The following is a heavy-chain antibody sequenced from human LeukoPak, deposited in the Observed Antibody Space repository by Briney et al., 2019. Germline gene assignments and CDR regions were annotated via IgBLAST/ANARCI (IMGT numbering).Heavy chain of an antibody. V-gene: IGHV4-34*01. Sequence: SETLSLTCTVSGGSISSYYWSWIRQPPGKGLEWIGEINHSGSTNYNPSLKSRVTISVDTSKNQFSLKLSSVTAADTAVYYCARLGTYYYGSGSYYYFDYWGQGTLVTVSS. J-gene: IGHJ4*02. CDR2: INHSGST. D-gene: IGHD3-10*01. CDR3: ARLGTYYYGSGSYYYFDY. CDR1: GGSISSYY.